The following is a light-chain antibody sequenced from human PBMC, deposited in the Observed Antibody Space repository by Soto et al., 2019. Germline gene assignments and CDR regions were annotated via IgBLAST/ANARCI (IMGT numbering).Light chain of an antibody. CDR3: QKYNSAPRT. V-gene: IGKV1-27*01. Sequence: TQSRATLSSFPGGRFTLSCRASERIYSAYLGWYQQKPGQAPRLLIYGTSTLQSGVPSRFSGSGSGTDFTLTISSLQPEDVATYYCQKYNSAPRTCGQGTKVDIK. J-gene: IGKJ1*01. CDR2: GTS. CDR1: ERIYSAY.